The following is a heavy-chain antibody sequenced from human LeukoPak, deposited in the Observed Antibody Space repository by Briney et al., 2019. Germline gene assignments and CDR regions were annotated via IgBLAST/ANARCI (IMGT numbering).Heavy chain of an antibody. J-gene: IGHJ4*02. CDR1: GGSISSYY. CDR2: IYYSWST. CDR3: ARGLPKQWLVPDY. Sequence: SETLSLTCTVSGGSISSYYCSWIRQPPGKGLEWIGYIYYSWSTNYNPSLKSRVTISVDTSKNQFSLKLSSVTAADTAVYYCARGLPKQWLVPDYWGQGTLVTVSS. V-gene: IGHV4-59*01. D-gene: IGHD6-19*01.